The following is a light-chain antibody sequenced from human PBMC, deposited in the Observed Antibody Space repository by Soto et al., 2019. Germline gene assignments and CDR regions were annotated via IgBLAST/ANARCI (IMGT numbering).Light chain of an antibody. CDR1: QSVSSNY. V-gene: IGKV3-20*01. J-gene: IGKJ1*01. CDR2: GAF. CDR3: QQYGSSPRT. Sequence: ESVFTQSPGTLSLSPWERSTLSCGASQSVSSNYLAWYQQKPGQAPRLLIYGAFKRATGIPDRFSGSGSGTDFTLTISRMEPEDFAVYCCQQYGSSPRTFGQGTKVDIK.